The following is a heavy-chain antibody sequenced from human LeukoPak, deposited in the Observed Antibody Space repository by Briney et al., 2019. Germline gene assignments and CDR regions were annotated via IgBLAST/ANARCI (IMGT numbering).Heavy chain of an antibody. J-gene: IGHJ4*02. CDR1: GLPFSDYA. CDR2: ISSRSNVM. CDR3: ARDQRFWSGYYFQDY. D-gene: IGHD3-3*01. V-gene: IGHV3-48*01. Sequence: GGSLRLSCVTSGLPFSDYAMHWVRQAPGKGLDWVSYISSRSNVMYYADSVQGRFTISRDNAKNSLYLQMNSLRTEDTAIYYCARDQRFWSGYYFQDYWGQGTLVTVSS.